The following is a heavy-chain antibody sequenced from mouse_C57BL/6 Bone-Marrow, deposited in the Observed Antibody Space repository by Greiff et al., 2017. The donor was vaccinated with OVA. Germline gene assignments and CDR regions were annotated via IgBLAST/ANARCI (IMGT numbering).Heavy chain of an antibody. Sequence: QVQLQQPGAELVMPGASVKLSCKASGYTFTSYWMHWVKQRPGQGLEWIGEIDPSDSYTNYNQKFKGKSTLTVDKSSSTAYMQLSSLTSEDSAVYDCARSLDYDLAWFAYWGQGTLVTVSA. CDR1: GYTFTSYW. J-gene: IGHJ3*01. V-gene: IGHV1-69*01. D-gene: IGHD2-3*01. CDR3: ARSLDYDLAWFAY. CDR2: IDPSDSYT.